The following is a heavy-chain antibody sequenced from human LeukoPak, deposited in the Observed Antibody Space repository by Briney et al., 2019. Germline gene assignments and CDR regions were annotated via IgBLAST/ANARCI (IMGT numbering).Heavy chain of an antibody. J-gene: IGHJ6*02. Sequence: SETLSHTCTVSGGFVNSGDYYWSWIRQPPGKGLEWIGYIYYSGNTYYNPSLESRLTISLDTSKNQFSLKLSSVTAADTAVYYCARLLWFGEGGHGVDVWGQGTTVAVSS. CDR1: GGFVNSGDYY. CDR3: ARLLWFGEGGHGVDV. CDR2: IYYSGNT. D-gene: IGHD3-10*01. V-gene: IGHV4-30-4*01.